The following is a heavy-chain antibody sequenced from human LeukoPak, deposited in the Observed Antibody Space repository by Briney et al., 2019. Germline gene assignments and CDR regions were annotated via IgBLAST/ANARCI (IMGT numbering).Heavy chain of an antibody. V-gene: IGHV3-21*01. D-gene: IGHD6-19*01. Sequence: PGGSLRLSCAASGFTFTTYSMNWVRQAPGKGLEWVSSISSSSSYTYYADSVKGRFTISRDNAKNSLFLQMNSLRAEDTAVYYCARLYGSGWYSFDYWGQGTLVTVSS. CDR3: ARLYGSGWYSFDY. CDR2: ISSSSSYT. J-gene: IGHJ4*02. CDR1: GFTFTTYS.